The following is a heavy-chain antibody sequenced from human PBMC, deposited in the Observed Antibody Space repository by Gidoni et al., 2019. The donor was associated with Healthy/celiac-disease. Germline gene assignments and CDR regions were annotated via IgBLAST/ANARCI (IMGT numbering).Heavy chain of an antibody. CDR2: ISSSGSTI. Sequence: EVQLVESGGGLVQPGGSLRLSCAASGFTFSSYEMNWVRQAPGKGLEWVSYISSSGSTIYYADSVKGRFTISRDNAKNSLYLQMNSLRAEDTAVYYCARGHTGGYGFDYWGQGTLVTVSS. CDR1: GFTFSSYE. D-gene: IGHD2-8*02. J-gene: IGHJ4*02. V-gene: IGHV3-48*03. CDR3: ARGHTGGYGFDY.